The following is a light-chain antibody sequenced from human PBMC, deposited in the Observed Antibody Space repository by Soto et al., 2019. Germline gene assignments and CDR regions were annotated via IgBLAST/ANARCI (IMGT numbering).Light chain of an antibody. CDR3: QQYKNWPL. J-gene: IGKJ5*01. Sequence: ITHSPGRLSESPRKRVPLSCRTSHSVNSHVAWYQQKPGQAPRLLLYGASTRATGIPVRFSGSGFGTEFTLTISSLQSEDFAVYYCQQYKNWPLFGQGTRLAI. CDR1: HSVNSH. CDR2: GAS. V-gene: IGKV3-15*01.